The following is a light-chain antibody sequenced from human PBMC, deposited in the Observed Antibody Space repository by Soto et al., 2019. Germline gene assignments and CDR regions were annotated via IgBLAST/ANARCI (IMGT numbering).Light chain of an antibody. Sequence: QSALTQPRSVSGSSGQSVTISCTGTSGDVAGYTYVSWYQQHPGKAPKVIIYDVTQRPSGVPDRFSGSKSGNAASLTISGLQAEDEADYYCCSYAGSHTKYVFGTGTKLTVL. V-gene: IGLV2-11*01. CDR2: DVT. J-gene: IGLJ1*01. CDR1: SGDVAGYTY. CDR3: CSYAGSHTKYV.